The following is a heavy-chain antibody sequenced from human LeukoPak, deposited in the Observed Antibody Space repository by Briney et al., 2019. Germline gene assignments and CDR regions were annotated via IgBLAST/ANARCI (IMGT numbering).Heavy chain of an antibody. V-gene: IGHV4-4*02. CDR2: IYHSGST. D-gene: IGHD3-10*01. J-gene: IGHJ4*02. CDR3: ARDQRFGELPYFDY. CDR1: GGSISSSNW. Sequence: SETLSLTCAVSGGSISSSNWWSWVRQPPGKGLEWIGEIYHSGSTNYNPSLKSRVTISVDKSKNQFSLKLSSVTATDTAVYYCARDQRFGELPYFDYWGQGTLVTVSS.